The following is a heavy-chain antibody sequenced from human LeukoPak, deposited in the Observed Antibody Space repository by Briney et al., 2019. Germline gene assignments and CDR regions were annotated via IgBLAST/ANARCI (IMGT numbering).Heavy chain of an antibody. CDR3: AKASMGRGVPKTHFDY. Sequence: GGSLRLSCAASGFTFDNYGMSWVRQAPGKGLEWVSAISGSGSSTFYADSVKGRFTISRDNSKNTLYLQMNSLRDEDTAVYYCAKASMGRGVPKTHFDYWGQGTLVTVSS. CDR1: GFTFDNYG. V-gene: IGHV3-23*01. CDR2: ISGSGSST. J-gene: IGHJ4*02. D-gene: IGHD3-10*01.